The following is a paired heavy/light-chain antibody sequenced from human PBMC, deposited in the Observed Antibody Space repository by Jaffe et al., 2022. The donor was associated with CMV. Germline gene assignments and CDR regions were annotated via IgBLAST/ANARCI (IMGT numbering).Light chain of an antibody. Sequence: SSELTQDPAVSVALGQTVTITCQGDSLRGYYAGWYQQKPGQAPVLVVYGRNNRPSGIPDRFSGSSSENTAFLTITGAQAEDEADYYCNSRDSSGHLHVVFGGGTKLTVL. CDR2: GRN. CDR1: SLRGYY. J-gene: IGLJ2*01. V-gene: IGLV3-19*01. CDR3: NSRDSSGHLHVV.
Heavy chain of an antibody. D-gene: IGHD1-1*01. CDR1: GFTFSDYY. CDR3: ATGSDWNPTPFDS. V-gene: IGHV3-11*01. Sequence: QVQLVESGGGLVKPGESLRLSCAASGFTFSDYYMSWIRQAPGKGLEWVSYISGSLSTINYADSVKGRFTISRDNAKNSLYMQMNNLKVEDTAVYYCATGSDWNPTPFDSWGQGTLVSVSS. CDR2: ISGSLSTI. J-gene: IGHJ4*02.